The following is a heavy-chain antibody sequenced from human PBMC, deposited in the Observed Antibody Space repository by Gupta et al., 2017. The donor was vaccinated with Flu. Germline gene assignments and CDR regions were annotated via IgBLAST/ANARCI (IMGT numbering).Heavy chain of an antibody. CDR3: AKGRERDYYFYYYMDV. V-gene: IGHV3-23*01. J-gene: IGHJ6*03. CDR1: GFSFNTYA. D-gene: IGHD1-26*01. Sequence: EVQLLESGGGLIQPGGSLRLSCAASGFSFNTYAISWVRQAPGKGLEWVSTISNSGGSTYYADSVKGRFIVSRDTSKNILYLQMTRLRAEDAAIYYCAKGRERDYYFYYYMDVWGKGTTVTVSS. CDR2: ISNSGGST.